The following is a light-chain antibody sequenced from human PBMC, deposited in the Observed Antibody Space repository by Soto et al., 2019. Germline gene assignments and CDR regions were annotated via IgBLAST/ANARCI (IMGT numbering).Light chain of an antibody. Sequence: QSVLTQPSSASGTPGQRVTISCSGSSSNIGSNTVNWYQQFPGTAPKLLIYSTHQRPSGVPDRFSGSKSGTSASLAITGLQAEDEADYYCQSYDNSLSVYVFGTGTKVTVL. J-gene: IGLJ1*01. V-gene: IGLV1-44*01. CDR1: SSNIGSNT. CDR3: QSYDNSLSVYV. CDR2: STH.